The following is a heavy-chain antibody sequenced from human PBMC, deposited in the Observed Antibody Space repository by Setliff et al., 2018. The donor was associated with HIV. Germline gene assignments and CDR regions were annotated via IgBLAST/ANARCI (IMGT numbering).Heavy chain of an antibody. CDR3: ARAKTIGVSAVFFDP. CDR2: IYVGGSV. J-gene: IGHJ5*02. Sequence: PSETLSLTCTVSGGSMNSDSYSWTWLRQPAGKGPELIGHIYVGGSVIYNPSLASRVTISMVPSKSQFSLDLSSVTAADTAKYYCARAKTIGVSAVFFDPWGQGRPVTVPQ. CDR1: GGSMNSDSYS. D-gene: IGHD3-3*01. V-gene: IGHV4-61*09.